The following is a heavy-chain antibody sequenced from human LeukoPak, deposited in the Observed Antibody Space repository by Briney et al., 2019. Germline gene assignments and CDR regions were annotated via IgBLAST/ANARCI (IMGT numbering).Heavy chain of an antibody. CDR1: DGSISDSSYY. CDR3: ARHVVGLSGDFVVNYFDY. J-gene: IGHJ4*02. Sequence: SETLSLTCTVSDGSISDSSYYWGWIRQPPGKGLEWNGSIYFTGTTNYNPSLRSRVTISVDTSKSQFSLRLSSVTAADTAVYYCARHVVGLSGDFVVNYFDYWGQGTLVTVSS. V-gene: IGHV4-39*01. CDR2: IYFTGTT. D-gene: IGHD3-3*01.